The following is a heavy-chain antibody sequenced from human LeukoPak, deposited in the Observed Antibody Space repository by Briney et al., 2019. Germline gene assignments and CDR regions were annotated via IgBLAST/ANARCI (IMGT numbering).Heavy chain of an antibody. CDR1: GYTFTSYG. V-gene: IGHV1-8*02. CDR2: MNPNSGNT. Sequence: ASVKVSCKASGYTFTSYGISWVRQATGQGLEWMGWMNPNSGNTGYAQKFQGRVTMTRNTSISTAYMELSSLRSEDTAVYYCARLLYSSSWYPSHYYGMDVWGQGTTVTVSS. CDR3: ARLLYSSSWYPSHYYGMDV. J-gene: IGHJ6*02. D-gene: IGHD6-13*01.